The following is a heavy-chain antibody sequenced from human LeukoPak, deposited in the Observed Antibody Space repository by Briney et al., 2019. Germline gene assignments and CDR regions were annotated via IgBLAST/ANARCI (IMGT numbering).Heavy chain of an antibody. CDR3: AIGIAVGASYCDY. CDR2: IIPIFGSA. D-gene: IGHD6-19*01. CDR1: GGTFSSYA. Sequence: SVKVSCKASGGTFSSYAISWVRQAPGKGLEWMGGIIPIFGSANYAQKFQGRVTITTDESTSTASMELSSLRSEDTAVYYCAIGIAVGASYCDYWGQGTLVTVSS. V-gene: IGHV1-69*05. J-gene: IGHJ4*02.